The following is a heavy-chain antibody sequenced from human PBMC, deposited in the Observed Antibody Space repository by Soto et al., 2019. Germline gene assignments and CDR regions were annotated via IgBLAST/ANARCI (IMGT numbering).Heavy chain of an antibody. D-gene: IGHD3-22*01. J-gene: IGHJ4*02. CDR2: ISAYNGNT. CDR3: ARARYFYDTSNYYAFAY. CDR1: GYTFTSYG. Sequence: QAHLVQSGAEVKKPGASVKVSCEASGYTFTSYGISWVRPAPGQGLEWMGWISAYNGNTNYAQNLHDRLTMTTDTFQSTAYMELSRQRYDDKAVYYVARARYFYDTSNYYAFAYWGQGTLVTVSS. V-gene: IGHV1-18*04.